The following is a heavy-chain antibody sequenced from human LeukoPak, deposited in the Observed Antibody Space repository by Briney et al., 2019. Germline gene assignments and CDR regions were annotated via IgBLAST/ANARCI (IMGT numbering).Heavy chain of an antibody. CDR2: ISGNGGST. D-gene: IGHD3-22*01. CDR1: GFTFSSYA. CDR3: AKDGPTYYYDSSGYSYWYFDL. V-gene: IGHV3-23*01. Sequence: GGSLRLSCAASGFTFSSYAMSWVRQAPGKGLEWVSAISGNGGSTYYAVSVKGRFTISRDNSKTTLYLQMNRLRAEDTAVYYCAKDGPTYYYDSSGYSYWYFDLWGRGTLVTVSS. J-gene: IGHJ2*01.